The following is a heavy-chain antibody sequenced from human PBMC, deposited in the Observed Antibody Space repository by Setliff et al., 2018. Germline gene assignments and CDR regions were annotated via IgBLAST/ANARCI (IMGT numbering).Heavy chain of an antibody. J-gene: IGHJ4*02. D-gene: IGHD3-10*01. CDR2: IYQSGTT. CDR1: GESIKSNNW. V-gene: IGHV4-4*02. Sequence: SETLSLTCTVSGESIKSNNWWNWVRQPPGKGLEWIGDIYQSGTTNYNPSLKSRVTISADTSKNQFSLKLKSVTAADTAVYYCARAPGRNIRGDYWGQGALVTVSS. CDR3: ARAPGRNIRGDY.